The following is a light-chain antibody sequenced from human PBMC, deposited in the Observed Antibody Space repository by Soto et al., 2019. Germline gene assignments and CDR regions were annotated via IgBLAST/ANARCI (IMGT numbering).Light chain of an antibody. CDR3: QQYNNWPRT. CDR1: QSVNSN. Sequence: ETLMTQSAATLSVSPGERVTLSCRASQSVNSNLAWYQQKPGQAPRLLIYGASTRVTGIPARFSGSGSGTDFTLAISSLQSEDFAVYYCQQYNNWPRTFGKGTKVEVK. V-gene: IGKV3-15*01. CDR2: GAS. J-gene: IGKJ1*01.